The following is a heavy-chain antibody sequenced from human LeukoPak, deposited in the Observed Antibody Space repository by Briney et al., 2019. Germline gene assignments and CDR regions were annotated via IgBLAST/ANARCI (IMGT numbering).Heavy chain of an antibody. Sequence: SETLSLTCAVYGGSFSGYYWSWIRQPPGKGLEWIGEINHSGSTNYNPSLKSRVTISVDTSKNQFSLKLSSVTAADTAVYYCARLLTGTTRWSYYYYMDVWGKGTTVTISS. D-gene: IGHD1-20*01. CDR3: ARLLTGTTRWSYYYYMDV. CDR1: GGSFSGYY. CDR2: INHSGST. V-gene: IGHV4-34*01. J-gene: IGHJ6*03.